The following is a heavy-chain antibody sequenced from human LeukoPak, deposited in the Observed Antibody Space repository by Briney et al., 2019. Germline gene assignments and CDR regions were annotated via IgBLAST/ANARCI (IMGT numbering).Heavy chain of an antibody. J-gene: IGHJ4*02. Sequence: GGSLRLSCAASGFTFSSHGMHWVRQAPGKGLEWVAFVRFDGTTKYYTDSVKGRFTISRDNSKNTMYLQMNSLRAEDTAVYYCAKDQPRAYFDSWGQGTLVTVSS. CDR2: VRFDGTTK. CDR1: GFTFSSHG. V-gene: IGHV3-30*02. D-gene: IGHD2-2*01. CDR3: AKDQPRAYFDS.